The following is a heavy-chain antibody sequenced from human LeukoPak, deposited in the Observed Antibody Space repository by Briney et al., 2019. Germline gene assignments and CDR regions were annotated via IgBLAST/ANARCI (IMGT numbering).Heavy chain of an antibody. V-gene: IGHV4-59*08. Sequence: SETLSLTCTVSGGSINSYYWSWIRQSPGRGLEWIGYIYYSGTSSYHPSLESRVTMSIDTSKNQSSLNLTSVTAADAAVYYCARHLVATLSVFDYWGQGALVTVSS. J-gene: IGHJ4*02. CDR1: GGSINSYY. CDR3: ARHLVATLSVFDY. CDR2: IYYSGTS. D-gene: IGHD5/OR15-5a*01.